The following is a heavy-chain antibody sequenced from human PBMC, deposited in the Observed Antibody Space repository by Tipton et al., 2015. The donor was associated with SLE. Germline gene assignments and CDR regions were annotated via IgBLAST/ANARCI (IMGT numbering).Heavy chain of an antibody. CDR3: ARGDSSTGDI. D-gene: IGHD6-13*01. CDR1: GGSFSGYY. J-gene: IGHJ3*02. Sequence: TLSLTCAVYGGSFSGYYWSWIRQPPGKGLEWIGEINHSGSTNYNPSLKSRVTISVDTSKNQFSLKLSSVTAADTAVYYCARGDSSTGDIWGQGTMVTVSS. CDR2: INHSGST. V-gene: IGHV4-34*01.